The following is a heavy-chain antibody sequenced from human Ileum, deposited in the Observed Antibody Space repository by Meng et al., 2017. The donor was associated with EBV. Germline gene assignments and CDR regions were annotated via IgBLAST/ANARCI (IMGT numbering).Heavy chain of an antibody. J-gene: IGHJ4*02. D-gene: IGHD6-19*01. CDR1: GDSSRSTSW. V-gene: IGHV4-4*02. CDR2: IYHSGES. CDR3: ARDPIPVPGRNFDY. Sequence: GQLQESCRGLVKPSGTLSLICTVSGDSSRSTSWWNWVRQPPGKGLEWIGDIYHSGESNYNPSLKSRVTISLDNSNNQFSLTLSSVTAADTAVYYCARDPIPVPGRNFDYWGQGTLVTVSS.